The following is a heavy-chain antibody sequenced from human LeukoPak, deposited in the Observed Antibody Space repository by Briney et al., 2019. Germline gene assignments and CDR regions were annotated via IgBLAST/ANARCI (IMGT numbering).Heavy chain of an antibody. CDR3: ARENGFISDY. CDR2: IKQDGSEK. CDR1: GFTFRSYA. J-gene: IGHJ4*02. D-gene: IGHD2-8*01. Sequence: GGSLTLSCAASGFTFRSYAMSWVRQIAGEGLEWVANIKQDGSEKYYVDSVKGRFTISRDNAKNSLYLQMNSLRAEDTAVYYCARENGFISDYWGQGTLVTVSS. V-gene: IGHV3-7*03.